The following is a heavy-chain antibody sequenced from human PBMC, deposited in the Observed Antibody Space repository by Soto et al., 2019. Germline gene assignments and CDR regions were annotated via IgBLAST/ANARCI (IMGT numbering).Heavy chain of an antibody. CDR3: AREGTDVNIVAN. CDR1: GYTFTSYY. CDR2: INPSGGST. D-gene: IGHD5-12*01. Sequence: QVQLVQSGAEVKKPGASVKVSCKASGYTFTSYYMHWVRQAPGQGLEWMGIINPSGGSTSYAQKLQGRVTMTRDTSTSTVYMELSSLRSEDTAVYYCAREGTDVNIVANWGQGTLVTVSS. V-gene: IGHV1-46*03. J-gene: IGHJ4*02.